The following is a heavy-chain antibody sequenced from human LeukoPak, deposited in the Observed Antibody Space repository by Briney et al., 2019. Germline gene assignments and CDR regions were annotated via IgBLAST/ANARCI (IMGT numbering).Heavy chain of an antibody. J-gene: IGHJ4*02. CDR1: GGSFSGYY. CDR3: ARPLMVRGVIRFDY. V-gene: IGHV4-34*01. CDR2: IYYSGST. Sequence: SETLSLTCAVYGGSFSGYYWSWIRQPPGKGLEWIGSIYYSGSTYYNPSLKSRVTISVDTSKNQFSLKLSSVTAADTAVYYCARPLMVRGVIRFDYWGQGTLVTVSS. D-gene: IGHD3-10*01.